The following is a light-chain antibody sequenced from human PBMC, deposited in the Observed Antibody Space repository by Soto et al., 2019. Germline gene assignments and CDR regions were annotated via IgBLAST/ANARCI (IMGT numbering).Light chain of an antibody. CDR3: QQYGSSHWT. CDR1: QSVPSSD. Sequence: EIVLTQSPGTLSLSPGERATLSCRASQSVPSSDLAWYQQKPGQSPRLLIYGASSGATGTPDRFSGSESGTDFTLTIRRLEPEDFAEYYCQQYGSSHWTFGLGTKMEI. V-gene: IGKV3-20*01. CDR2: GAS. J-gene: IGKJ1*01.